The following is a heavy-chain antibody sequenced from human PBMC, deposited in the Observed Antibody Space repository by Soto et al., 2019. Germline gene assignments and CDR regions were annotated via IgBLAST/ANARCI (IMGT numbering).Heavy chain of an antibody. CDR3: AKAGDSSGFSYYFDY. Sequence: PGGSLRLSCAASGFTFSSYAMSWIRQAPGKWLEWVSAISGSGGSTYYADSVKGRFTISRDNSKNTLYLQMNSLRADDTAVYYCAKAGDSSGFSYYFDYWGQGXLVTVPS. CDR2: ISGSGGST. D-gene: IGHD3-22*01. J-gene: IGHJ4*02. V-gene: IGHV3-23*01. CDR1: GFTFSSYA.